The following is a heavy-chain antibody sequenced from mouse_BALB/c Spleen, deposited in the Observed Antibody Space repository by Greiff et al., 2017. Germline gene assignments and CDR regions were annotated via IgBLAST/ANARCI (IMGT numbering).Heavy chain of an antibody. Sequence: QVQLQQSGAELAKPGASVKMSCKASGYTFTSYWMHWVKQRPGQGLEWIGYINPSTGYTEYNQKFKDKATLTADKSSSTAYMQLSSLTSEDSAVYYCARSSWDDYAMDYWGQGTSVTVSS. J-gene: IGHJ4*01. D-gene: IGHD4-1*01. CDR3: ARSSWDDYAMDY. CDR2: INPSTGYT. V-gene: IGHV1-7*01. CDR1: GYTFTSYW.